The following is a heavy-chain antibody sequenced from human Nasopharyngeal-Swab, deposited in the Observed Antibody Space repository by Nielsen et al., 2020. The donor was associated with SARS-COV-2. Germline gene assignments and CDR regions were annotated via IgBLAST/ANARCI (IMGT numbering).Heavy chain of an antibody. J-gene: IGHJ4*02. V-gene: IGHV3-74*01. CDR3: ASGRDYSQRDFDY. Sequence: VREAPGKGLVWVSRINSDGSSTSYADSVKGRFTISRDNAKNTLYLQMNSLRAEDTAVYYCASGRDYSQRDFDYWGQGTLVTVS. CDR2: INSDGSST. D-gene: IGHD4-11*01.